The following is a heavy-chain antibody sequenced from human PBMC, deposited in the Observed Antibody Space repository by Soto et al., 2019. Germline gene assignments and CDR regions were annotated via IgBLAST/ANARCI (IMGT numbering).Heavy chain of an antibody. CDR2: ISGGGGST. Sequence: GGSLRLSCAASGFTFSSYAMSWVRQAPGKGLEWVSAISGGGGSTDYVDSVKGRFTISRDISKNTLYLQMNSLRAEDTAVYYCAKASANGVPNWFDPWGQGTLVTVS. V-gene: IGHV3-23*01. CDR3: AKASANGVPNWFDP. D-gene: IGHD2-8*01. J-gene: IGHJ5*02. CDR1: GFTFSSYA.